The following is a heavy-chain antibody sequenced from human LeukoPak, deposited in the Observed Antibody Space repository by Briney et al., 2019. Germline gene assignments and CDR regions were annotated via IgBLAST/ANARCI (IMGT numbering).Heavy chain of an antibody. Sequence: SETLSLTCTVSGGSINYYYWSWIRQPPGKGLEWIGYIYYSGSTNHNPSLKSRVTISVDTSKNQFSLKLSSVTAADTAVYYCARHVKGSTHGFDPWGQGTLVTVSS. J-gene: IGHJ5*02. CDR1: GGSINYYY. D-gene: IGHD2/OR15-2a*01. V-gene: IGHV4-59*08. CDR2: IYYSGST. CDR3: ARHVKGSTHGFDP.